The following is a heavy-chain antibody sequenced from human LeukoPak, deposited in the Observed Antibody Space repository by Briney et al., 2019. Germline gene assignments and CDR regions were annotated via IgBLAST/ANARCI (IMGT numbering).Heavy chain of an antibody. CDR3: ARSMVRGNRPFDY. J-gene: IGHJ4*02. CDR2: INSDGSST. D-gene: IGHD3-10*01. Sequence: GGSLRLSRAASGFTFSSYWMHWVRQAPGKGLVWVSRINSDGSSTSYADSVKGRFTISRDNAKNTLYLQMNSLRAEDTAVYYCARSMVRGNRPFDYWGQGTLVTVSS. V-gene: IGHV3-74*01. CDR1: GFTFSSYW.